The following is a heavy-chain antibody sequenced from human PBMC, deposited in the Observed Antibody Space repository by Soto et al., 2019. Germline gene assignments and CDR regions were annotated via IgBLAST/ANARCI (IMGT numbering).Heavy chain of an antibody. D-gene: IGHD2-2*01. Sequence: SETLSLTCTVSGGSVSSGSYYWSWIRQPPGKGLEWIGYIYYSGSTNYNPSLKSRVTISVDTSKNQFSLKLSSVTAADTAVYYCARALGYCSSTSCYALRPDDWFDPWGQGTLVTVS. CDR2: IYYSGST. V-gene: IGHV4-61*01. CDR3: ARALGYCSSTSCYALRPDDWFDP. J-gene: IGHJ5*02. CDR1: GGSVSSGSYY.